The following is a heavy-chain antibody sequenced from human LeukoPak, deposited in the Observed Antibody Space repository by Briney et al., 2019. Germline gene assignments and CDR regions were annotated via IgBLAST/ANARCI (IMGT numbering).Heavy chain of an antibody. J-gene: IGHJ4*02. CDR2: ISRSGGST. Sequence: GGSLRLSCAASGFTFSSYAMSWVRQAPGKGLEWVSAISRSGGSTYYADSVKGRFTISRDNSKNTLYLQMNSLRAEDTAVYYCAKDRSRGYSNGSVFDYWGQGTLVTVSS. D-gene: IGHD5-18*01. CDR3: AKDRSRGYSNGSVFDY. V-gene: IGHV3-23*01. CDR1: GFTFSSYA.